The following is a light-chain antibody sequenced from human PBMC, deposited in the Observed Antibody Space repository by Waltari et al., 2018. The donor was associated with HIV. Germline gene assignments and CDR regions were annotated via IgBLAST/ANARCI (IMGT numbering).Light chain of an antibody. Sequence: QSVLTQPPSVSGAPGQRVTISCTGSSSNIGAGYQVHWYQQLPGTAPNVLIYDNMNRPSGVPGRFAGSKAGTSASLAITGLQAEDEADYHCQSYDSSLSGYVFGTGTKVTVL. CDR2: DNM. V-gene: IGLV1-40*01. CDR3: QSYDSSLSGYV. J-gene: IGLJ1*01. CDR1: SSNIGAGYQ.